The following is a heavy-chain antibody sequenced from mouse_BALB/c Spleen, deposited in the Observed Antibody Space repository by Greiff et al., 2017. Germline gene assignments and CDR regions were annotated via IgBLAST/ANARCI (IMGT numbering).Heavy chain of an antibody. CDR3: ASRGGYYYGSSYGYFDD. V-gene: IGHV1-7*01. Sequence: QVQLKQSGAELAKPGASVKMSCKASGYTFTSYWMHLVKQRPGPGLEWIGYINPSTGYTEYNQKFKDKATLTADKSSSTAYMQLSSLTSEDSAVYYYASRGGYYYGSSYGYFDDWGQGTTLTVSS. J-gene: IGHJ2*01. CDR2: INPSTGYT. CDR1: GYTFTSYW. D-gene: IGHD1-1*01.